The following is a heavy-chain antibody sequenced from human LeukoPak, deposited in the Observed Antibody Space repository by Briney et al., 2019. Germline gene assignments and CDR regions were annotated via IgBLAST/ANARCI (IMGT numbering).Heavy chain of an antibody. Sequence: PSETLSLTCSVSGGSVSSNYWAWLRQPPGKGPEWIGYIYHSGSTYYNPSLKSRVTISVDRSKNQFSLKLSSVTAADTAVYYCAQAFGSGSSYYYGMDVWGQGTTVTVSS. V-gene: IGHV4-59*02. CDR3: AQAFGSGSSYYYGMDV. D-gene: IGHD3-10*01. CDR1: GGSVSSNY. J-gene: IGHJ6*02. CDR2: IYHSGST.